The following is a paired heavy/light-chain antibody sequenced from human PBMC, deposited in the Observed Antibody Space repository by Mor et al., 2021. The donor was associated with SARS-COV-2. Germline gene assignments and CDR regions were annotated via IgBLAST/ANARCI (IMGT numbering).Heavy chain of an antibody. V-gene: IGHV3-33*01. CDR1: GFTFTSHG. J-gene: IGHJ6*02. D-gene: IGHD2-21*01. CDR3: ARATWGGNPWDYGLDV. CDR2: IWYDGSNK. Sequence: QVQLVESGGGVVQPGRSLRLSCAASGFTFTSHGMHWVRQAPGKGLEWVAVIWYDGSNKYYGDAVKGRFTISRDNSKNTLYVQMNSLRAEDTAVYYCARATWGGNPWDYGLDVWGQGTTVTVSS.
Light chain of an antibody. V-gene: IGLV1-40*01. Sequence: QSVLTQPPSVSGAPGQRVTISCTGSSSNIGANYDVHWYQHLPGTAPKLLIYGNTNRPSGVPDRFSGSKSGTSASLAITGLQADDEADYYCQSYDSSLSGVLFGGGTKLTVL. CDR2: GNT. J-gene: IGLJ2*01. CDR3: QSYDSSLSGVL. CDR1: SSNIGANYD.